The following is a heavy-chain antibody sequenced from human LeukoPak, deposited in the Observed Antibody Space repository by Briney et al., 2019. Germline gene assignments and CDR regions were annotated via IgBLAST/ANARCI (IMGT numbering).Heavy chain of an antibody. Sequence: ASVTVSFKASGGTFRIYAISWVRQAPGQGIEWMGRIIPTSGTANYAQKFQGRVTITADEFTSTAYMELSSLRSEDTAVYYCARDSYYGSGRYYYYAMDVWGQGTTVTVSS. D-gene: IGHD3-10*01. CDR3: ARDSYYGSGRYYYYAMDV. V-gene: IGHV1-69*13. CDR2: IIPTSGTA. CDR1: GGTFRIYA. J-gene: IGHJ6*02.